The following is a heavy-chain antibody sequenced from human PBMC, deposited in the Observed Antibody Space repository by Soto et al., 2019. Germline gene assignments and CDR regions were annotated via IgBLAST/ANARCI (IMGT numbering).Heavy chain of an antibody. CDR1: GFTFSDYY. CDR3: VRGPEALVYYNGIDV. Sequence: PGGSLRLSCEAYGFTFSDYYMSWIRQVPGKGLEWVSYISIGGTPIYYADSVKGRFTISRDNAQNSLYLHMTSLTAEDTALYYCVRGPEALVYYNGIDVWGQGTTVTVSS. CDR2: ISIGGTPI. D-gene: IGHD3-10*01. V-gene: IGHV3-11*01. J-gene: IGHJ6*02.